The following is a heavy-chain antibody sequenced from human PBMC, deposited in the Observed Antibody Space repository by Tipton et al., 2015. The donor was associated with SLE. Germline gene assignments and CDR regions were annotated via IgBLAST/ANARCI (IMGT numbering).Heavy chain of an antibody. CDR2: IYSGGRS. J-gene: IGHJ4*01. CDR1: GGSISSGGYY. CDR3: ARDGSGAGRYDNGDYVFDY. V-gene: IGHV4-61*02. D-gene: IGHD4-17*01. Sequence: TLSLTCTVSGGSISSGGYYWNWIRQSAGQGLEGIGVIYSGGRSDYNPSLQSRVTVSVDHPKNQFFLQLTSVTATDTAVYYCARDGSGAGRYDNGDYVFDYWGHGVLVTVSS.